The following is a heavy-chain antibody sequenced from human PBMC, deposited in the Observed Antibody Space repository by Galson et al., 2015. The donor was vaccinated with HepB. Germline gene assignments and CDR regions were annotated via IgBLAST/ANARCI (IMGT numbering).Heavy chain of an antibody. CDR1: GFTFSSYS. Sequence: SLRLSCAASGFTFSSYSMNWVRQAPGKGLEWVSSISSSSSYIYYADSVKGRFTISRDNAKNSLYMQMNSLIAEDTAVYYCARDILPKQQLATVGYWGQGTLVTVSS. CDR3: ARDILPKQQLATVGY. CDR2: ISSSSSYI. D-gene: IGHD6-13*01. V-gene: IGHV3-21*01. J-gene: IGHJ4*02.